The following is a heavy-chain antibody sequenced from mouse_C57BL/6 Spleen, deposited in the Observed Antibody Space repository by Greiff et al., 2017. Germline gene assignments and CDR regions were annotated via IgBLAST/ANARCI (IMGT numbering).Heavy chain of an antibody. J-gene: IGHJ1*03. Sequence: QVQLKESGAELVKPGASVKLSCKASGYTFTSYWMHWVKQRPGQGLEWIGMIHPNSGSTNYNEKFKSKATLTVDKSSSTAYMQLSSLTSEDSAVYYCARESYGSSYFDVWGTGTTVTVSS. CDR1: GYTFTSYW. CDR2: IHPNSGST. V-gene: IGHV1-64*01. D-gene: IGHD1-1*01. CDR3: ARESYGSSYFDV.